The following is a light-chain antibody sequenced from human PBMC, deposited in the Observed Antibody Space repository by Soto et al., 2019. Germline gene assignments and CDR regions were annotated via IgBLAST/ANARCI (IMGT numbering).Light chain of an antibody. J-gene: IGKJ5*01. CDR2: KVF. Sequence: DAGMTQSPLSLPVALGQPSSISCRSNQSLVHSDGIAYFSWFQHRPGRSPRRLIYKVFNRDSGVPARFSGSGSGTDFALKISRVEAEDVGVYYCMQGTHWPITFGQVTRLEIK. CDR1: QSLVHSDGIAY. V-gene: IGKV2-30*02. CDR3: MQGTHWPIT.